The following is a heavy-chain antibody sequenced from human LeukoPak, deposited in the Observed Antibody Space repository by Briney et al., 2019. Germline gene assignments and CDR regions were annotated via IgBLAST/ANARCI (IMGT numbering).Heavy chain of an antibody. CDR3: ARDAYSSSSFDY. J-gene: IGHJ4*02. V-gene: IGHV3-21*01. Sequence: GGSLRLSCAAPGFIFSSHSMTWVRQAPGKGLEWVSFISSSSTYIYYADSVKGRFTISRDNAKNSLNLQMNSLRAEDTAVYYCARDAYSSSSFDYWGQGTLVTVSS. CDR1: GFIFSSHS. CDR2: ISSSSTYI. D-gene: IGHD6-6*01.